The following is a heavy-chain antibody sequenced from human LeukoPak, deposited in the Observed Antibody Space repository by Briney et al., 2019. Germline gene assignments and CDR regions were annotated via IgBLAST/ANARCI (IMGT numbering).Heavy chain of an antibody. CDR1: GGSISSGDYY. J-gene: IGHJ4*02. Sequence: SETLSLTCTVSGGSISSGDYYWSWIRQPPGKGLEWIGYFYYSGSTYYNPSLKSRVTISVDTSKNQFSLKLSSVTAADTAVYYCARDWGYYDSSGYFVTPGYFDYWGQGTLVTVSS. D-gene: IGHD3-22*01. V-gene: IGHV4-30-4*08. CDR3: ARDWGYYDSSGYFVTPGYFDY. CDR2: FYYSGST.